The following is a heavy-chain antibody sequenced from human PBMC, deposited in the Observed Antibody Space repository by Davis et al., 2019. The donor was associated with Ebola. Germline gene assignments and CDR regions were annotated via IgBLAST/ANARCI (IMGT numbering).Heavy chain of an antibody. CDR2: INPNSGGT. D-gene: IGHD5-18*01. Sequence: AASVTVSCKASRYTFTGYYMHWVRQAPGQGLEWMGWINPNSGGTDYAQKFQGWVTMTRDTSISTAYMELSRLRSDDTAVYYCARGGYSYGYYYYGMDVWGQGTTVTVSS. J-gene: IGHJ6*02. CDR3: ARGGYSYGYYYYGMDV. V-gene: IGHV1-2*04. CDR1: RYTFTGYY.